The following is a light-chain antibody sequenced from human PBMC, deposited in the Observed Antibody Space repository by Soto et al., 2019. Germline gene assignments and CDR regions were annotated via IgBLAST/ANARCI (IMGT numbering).Light chain of an antibody. Sequence: QSALTQPPSVSGSPGQSVTISCTGTSTDFVSYNRVSWYQQPPGTAPKLIIYEASNRPSGVPDRLSGSKSGNTASLTISGLQAEDEADYYCSLYTSENTYVFGTGTKVTVL. CDR2: EAS. J-gene: IGLJ1*01. V-gene: IGLV2-18*01. CDR3: SLYTSENTYV. CDR1: STDFVSYNR.